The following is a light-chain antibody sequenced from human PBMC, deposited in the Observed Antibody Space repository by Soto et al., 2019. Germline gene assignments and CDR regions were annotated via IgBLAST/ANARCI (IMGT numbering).Light chain of an antibody. Sequence: DIQMTQSPSTLSASVGDRVTITCRASQSINNWLAWYQQKPGKAPKLLIYKASDLERGVPSRFRGSGSVTEFTLTISSLQPDDFATYYCQQYNSYSRTFGQGTKVEIK. CDR3: QQYNSYSRT. CDR1: QSINNW. V-gene: IGKV1-5*03. J-gene: IGKJ1*01. CDR2: KAS.